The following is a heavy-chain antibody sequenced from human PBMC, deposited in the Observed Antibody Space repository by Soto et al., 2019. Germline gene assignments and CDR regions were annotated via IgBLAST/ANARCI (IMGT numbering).Heavy chain of an antibody. CDR1: GGYLNRYY. CDR2: IYSSGST. CDR3: ARLGRWLQALDS. D-gene: IGHD5-12*01. V-gene: IGHV4-59*08. J-gene: IGHJ4*02. Sequence: SETLSLPCTVSGGYLNRYYWGWVRQPPGKGLEWIGYIYSSGSTNYNPSLKSRVTISVDTSKNQFSLKLNSMTAADTAVYYCARLGRWLQALDSWGQGTLVTVSS.